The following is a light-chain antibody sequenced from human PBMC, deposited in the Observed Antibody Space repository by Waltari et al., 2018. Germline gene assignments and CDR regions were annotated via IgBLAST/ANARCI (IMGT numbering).Light chain of an antibody. CDR3: QQTNTFPLT. CDR2: AAS. CDR1: QGISHW. Sequence: IRMTQSPSTVSASVGDTVTLTCRASQGISHWLAWYQQRPGKAPKSLFYAASNLQPGVPSRFSGSGSVTDFTLTITDLQPEDFGTYFCQQTNTFPLTFGQGTRLEIK. J-gene: IGKJ5*01. V-gene: IGKV1-12*01.